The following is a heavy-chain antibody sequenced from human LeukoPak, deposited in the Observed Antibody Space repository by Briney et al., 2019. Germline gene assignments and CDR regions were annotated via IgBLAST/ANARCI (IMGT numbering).Heavy chain of an antibody. CDR3: ARHLGILEWLPYYFDY. D-gene: IGHD3-3*01. CDR2: IYYSGST. CDR1: GGSISSSSYY. V-gene: IGHV4-39*01. Sequence: SETLSLTCTVSGGSISSSSYYWGWIRQPPGKGLEWIGSIYYSGSTYYNPSLKSRVTISVDTSKNQFSLKLSSVTAADTAVYYCARHLGILEWLPYYFDYWGQGTLVTVSS. J-gene: IGHJ4*02.